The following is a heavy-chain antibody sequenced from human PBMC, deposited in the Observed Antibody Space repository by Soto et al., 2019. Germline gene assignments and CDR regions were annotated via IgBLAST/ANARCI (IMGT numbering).Heavy chain of an antibody. J-gene: IGHJ4*02. D-gene: IGHD3-16*02. V-gene: IGHV4-31*03. CDR3: ARGSELSFFYYFDY. CDR1: GGSISSGGYY. CDR2: IYYSGST. Sequence: PSETLSLTCTVSGGSISSGGYYWSWIRQHPGKGLEWIGYIYYSGSTYYNPSLKSRVTISVDTSKNQFSLKLSSVTAADTAVYYCARGSELSFFYYFDYWGQGTLVTVSS.